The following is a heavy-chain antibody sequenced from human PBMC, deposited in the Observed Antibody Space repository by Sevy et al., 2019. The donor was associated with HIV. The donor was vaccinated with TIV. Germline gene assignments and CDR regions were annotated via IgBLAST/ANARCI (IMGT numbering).Heavy chain of an antibody. CDR2: IIPIFGTA. J-gene: IGHJ4*02. Sequence: ASVKVSCKASGGTFSSYAISWVRQAPGQGLEWMGGIIPIFGTANYAQKFQGRVTITAYESTSTAYMELSSLRSEDTAVYYCARAAGITMVRGVKREGYFDYWGQGTLVTVSS. V-gene: IGHV1-69*13. D-gene: IGHD3-10*01. CDR1: GGTFSSYA. CDR3: ARAAGITMVRGVKREGYFDY.